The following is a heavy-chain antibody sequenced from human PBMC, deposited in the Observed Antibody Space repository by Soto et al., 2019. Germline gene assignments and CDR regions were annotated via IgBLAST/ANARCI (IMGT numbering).Heavy chain of an antibody. Sequence: QVQLQQWGAGLLKPSETLSLTCAVYGGSFSGYYWSWIRQPPGKGLEWIGEINHSGSTNYNPSLKSRVTISVDTSKNQFSLKLSSVTAADTAVYYCARGVVVVVPAARRWFDPWGQGTLVTVSS. D-gene: IGHD2-2*01. CDR1: GGSFSGYY. V-gene: IGHV4-34*01. CDR3: ARGVVVVVPAARRWFDP. J-gene: IGHJ5*02. CDR2: INHSGST.